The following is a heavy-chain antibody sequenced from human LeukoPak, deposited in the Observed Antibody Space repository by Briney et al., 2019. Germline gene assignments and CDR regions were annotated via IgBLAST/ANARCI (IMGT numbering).Heavy chain of an antibody. D-gene: IGHD5-18*01. CDR3: ARDLRGYSYGYRGAFDI. V-gene: IGHV3-30*02. J-gene: IGHJ3*02. Sequence: GGSLRLSCAASGFTFSSYSMNWVRQAPGKGLEWVAFIRYDGSNKYYADSVKGRFTISRDNAKNSLYLQMNSLRAEDTALYYCARDLRGYSYGYRGAFDIWGQGAMVTVSS. CDR2: IRYDGSNK. CDR1: GFTFSSYS.